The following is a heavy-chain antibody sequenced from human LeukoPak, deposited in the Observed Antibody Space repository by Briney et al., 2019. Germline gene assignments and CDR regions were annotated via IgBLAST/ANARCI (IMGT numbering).Heavy chain of an antibody. D-gene: IGHD5-24*01. CDR1: GYTFTGYY. V-gene: IGHV1-2*02. CDR2: INPNSGGT. J-gene: IGHJ4*02. CDR3: ARDATALLEMATIREEGYFDY. Sequence: ASVKVSCKAPGYTFTGYYMHWVRQAPGQGLEWMGWINPNSGGTNYAQKFQGRVTMTTDTSTSTAYMELRSLRSDDTAVYYCARDATALLEMATIREEGYFDYWGQGTLVTVSS.